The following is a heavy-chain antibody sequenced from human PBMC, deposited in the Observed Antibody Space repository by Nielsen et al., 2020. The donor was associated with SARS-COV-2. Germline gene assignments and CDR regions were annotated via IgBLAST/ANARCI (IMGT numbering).Heavy chain of an antibody. Sequence: GGSLRLSCAASGFTFDDYAMHWVRQAPGKGLEWVSGISWNSGSIGYADSVKGRFTISRDNAKNSLYLQMNSLRAEDTALYYCAKVGDSSGSDYWGQGTLVTVSS. J-gene: IGHJ4*02. CDR2: ISWNSGSI. V-gene: IGHV3-9*01. CDR1: GFTFDDYA. D-gene: IGHD3-22*01. CDR3: AKVGDSSGSDY.